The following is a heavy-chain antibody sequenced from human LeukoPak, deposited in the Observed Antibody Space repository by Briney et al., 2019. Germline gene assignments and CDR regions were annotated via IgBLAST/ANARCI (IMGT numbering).Heavy chain of an antibody. J-gene: IGHJ3*02. D-gene: IGHD3-9*01. V-gene: IGHV4-59*08. CDR1: GGSISSYY. Sequence: PSETLSLTCTVSGGSISSYYWSWIRQPPGKGLEWIGYIYYSGSTNYNPSLNSRVTISVDASKNQFSLRLSSVTAADTAVYYCARHGYDILTGSIWGQGTKVTVSS. CDR3: ARHGYDILTGSI. CDR2: IYYSGST.